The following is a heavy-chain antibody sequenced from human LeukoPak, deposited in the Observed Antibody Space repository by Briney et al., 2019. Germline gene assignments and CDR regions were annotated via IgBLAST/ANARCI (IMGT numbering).Heavy chain of an antibody. J-gene: IGHJ4*02. V-gene: IGHV3-23*01. Sequence: PGGSLRLSCAASGFTFSLYAMNWVRQAPGKGLEWVSSISGGGETTYYADSAKGRFTISRDNSQNTLYLQMNSLRAEDTAVYYCARDYADYVGYFFFDYWGQGTLVTVSS. CDR2: ISGGGETT. CDR3: ARDYADYVGYFFFDY. CDR1: GFTFSLYA. D-gene: IGHD4-17*01.